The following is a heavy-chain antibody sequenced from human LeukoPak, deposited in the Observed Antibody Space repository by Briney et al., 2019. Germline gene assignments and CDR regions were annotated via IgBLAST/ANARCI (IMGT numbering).Heavy chain of an antibody. Sequence: GGSLRLSCAASGFTFSSYWMSWVRQAPGKGLEWVANIKQDGSEKYYVDSVKGRFTISRDNAKYSLYLQMNSLRAEDTAVYYCARERRGYYDFWSGYSNWFDPWGQGTLVTVSS. CDR2: IKQDGSEK. CDR3: ARERRGYYDFWSGYSNWFDP. D-gene: IGHD3-3*01. V-gene: IGHV3-7*01. CDR1: GFTFSSYW. J-gene: IGHJ5*02.